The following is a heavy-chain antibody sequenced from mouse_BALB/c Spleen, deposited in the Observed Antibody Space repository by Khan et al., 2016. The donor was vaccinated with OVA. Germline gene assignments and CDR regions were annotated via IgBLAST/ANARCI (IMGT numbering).Heavy chain of an antibody. J-gene: IGHJ3*01. CDR1: GYTFTSYY. Sequence: QVQLKQSGAELVKPGASVKLSCKASGYTFTSYYMYWVKQRPGQGLEWIGEINPSNGGTNFNEKFKSKATLTVDKSSSTAYMRLSSLTSEDSAVYDCTRSGDGCFAYWGQGTLVTVSA. V-gene: IGHV1S81*02. CDR2: INPSNGGT. CDR3: TRSGDGCFAY. D-gene: IGHD2-3*01.